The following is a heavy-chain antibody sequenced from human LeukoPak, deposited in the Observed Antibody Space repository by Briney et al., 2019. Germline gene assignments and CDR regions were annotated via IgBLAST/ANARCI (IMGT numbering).Heavy chain of an antibody. CDR3: ARERLADAFDI. CDR1: GFPFGDYY. J-gene: IGHJ3*02. CDR2: ISRSGDTL. V-gene: IGHV3-11*01. D-gene: IGHD4-17*01. Sequence: PGGSLRLSCAASGFPFGDYYMTWIRQAPGKGLEWISYISRSGDTLYYADSVEGRFTISRDNAKNSLFLQMNSLRAEDTAVYYCARERLADAFDIWGQGTMVTVSS.